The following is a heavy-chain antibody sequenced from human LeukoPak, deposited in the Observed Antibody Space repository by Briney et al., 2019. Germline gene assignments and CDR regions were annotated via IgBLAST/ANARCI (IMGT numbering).Heavy chain of an antibody. CDR1: GYTFTSYG. D-gene: IGHD3-22*01. V-gene: IGHV1-2*02. Sequence: ASVKVSCKASGYTFTSYGISWVRQAPGQGLEWMGWINPNSGGTNYAQKFQGRVTMTRDTSISTAYMELSRLRSDDTAVYYCATDRRYYDSSGIGGWGQGTLVTVSS. CDR2: INPNSGGT. CDR3: ATDRRYYDSSGIGG. J-gene: IGHJ4*02.